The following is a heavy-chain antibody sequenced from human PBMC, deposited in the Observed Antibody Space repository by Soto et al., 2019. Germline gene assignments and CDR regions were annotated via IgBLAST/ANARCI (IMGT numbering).Heavy chain of an antibody. V-gene: IGHV4-59*01. CDR1: GGSMSSYY. D-gene: IGHD6-19*01. J-gene: IGHJ4*02. CDR3: ARAYTSGWYVIDY. CDR2: IYSSGST. Sequence: QVQLQESGPGLVKPSETLSLTCTVSGGSMSSYYWTWIRQPPGKGLEWIGYIYSSGSTNYNPPLKSRVTMSVDASKNQFSLKLSSVTAADTAVFYCARAYTSGWYVIDYWGQGTLVTVSS.